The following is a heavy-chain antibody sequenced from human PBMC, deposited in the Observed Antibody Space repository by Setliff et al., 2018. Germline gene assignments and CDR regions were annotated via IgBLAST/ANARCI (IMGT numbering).Heavy chain of an antibody. Sequence: GASVKVSCKASGYTFTSHYMHWVRQAPGLGLEWMGTINPSSGRTSYAQKFQERVTIATDMSTSTAYMELSSLRSEDTAVYYCAADPALIWNDAGPSDVFDIWGQGTMVTVSS. CDR2: INPSSGRT. D-gene: IGHD1-1*01. V-gene: IGHV1-46*01. J-gene: IGHJ3*02. CDR1: GYTFTSHY. CDR3: AADPALIWNDAGPSDVFDI.